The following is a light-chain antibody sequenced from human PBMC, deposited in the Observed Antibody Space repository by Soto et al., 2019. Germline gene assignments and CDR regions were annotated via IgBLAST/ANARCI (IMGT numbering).Light chain of an antibody. J-gene: IGKJ3*01. Sequence: DIQMTQSPSSLSASVGDRVTITCRASQSISSYLNWYQQKPGKAPKLLIYAASSLQSGVPSRFSGSGSGTDFTLTISRRQPEDFATYYCQQSYSTPFTCGPGTKVDIK. CDR2: AAS. V-gene: IGKV1-39*01. CDR1: QSISSY. CDR3: QQSYSTPFT.